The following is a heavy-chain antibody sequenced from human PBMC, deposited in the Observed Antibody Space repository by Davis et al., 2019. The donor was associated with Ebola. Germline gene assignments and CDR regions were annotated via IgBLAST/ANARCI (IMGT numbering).Heavy chain of an antibody. CDR1: GYTFTNYG. J-gene: IGHJ4*02. CDR2: INPHNGNT. D-gene: IGHD1-1*01. Sequence: ALVKVSCKASGYTFTNYGITWVRQAPGQGLEWMGWINPHNGNTNYAQNVQGRVTMTTDTSTSTAYMEVGSLRSDDTAVFYCARAQFPTTSDHWGQGTLVTVSS. CDR3: ARAQFPTTSDH. V-gene: IGHV1-18*04.